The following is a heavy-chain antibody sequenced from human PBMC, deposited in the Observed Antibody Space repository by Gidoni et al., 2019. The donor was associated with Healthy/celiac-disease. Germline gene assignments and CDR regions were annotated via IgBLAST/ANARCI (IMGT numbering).Heavy chain of an antibody. CDR1: GFTFGDYA. D-gene: IGHD3-22*01. CDR2: IRSKAYGGTT. J-gene: IGHJ4*02. Sequence: EVPLVESGGGLVQPGRSLRLSCTASGFTFGDYAMSWFRQAPGKGLEWVGFIRSKAYGGTTEYAASVKGRFTISRDDSKSIAYLQMNSLKTEDTAVYYCTRSYYYDSSGLVDYWGQGTLVTVSS. CDR3: TRSYYYDSSGLVDY. V-gene: IGHV3-49*03.